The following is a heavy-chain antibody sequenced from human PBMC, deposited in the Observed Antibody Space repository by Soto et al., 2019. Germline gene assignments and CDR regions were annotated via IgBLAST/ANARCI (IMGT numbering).Heavy chain of an antibody. CDR3: ARDGPLSSPTSGWFDP. CDR1: GFTFNSYW. D-gene: IGHD2-2*01. V-gene: IGHV3-7*05. J-gene: IGHJ5*02. Sequence: EVQVVESGGGLVQPGGSLRLSCVASGFTFNSYWMSWVRQAPGKGLEWVANIKQDGNERHYMDSVKGRFTISRDNAKNSPDLQMNSLKIEDTAVYYCARDGPLSSPTSGWFDPWGQGTLVIVSS. CDR2: IKQDGNER.